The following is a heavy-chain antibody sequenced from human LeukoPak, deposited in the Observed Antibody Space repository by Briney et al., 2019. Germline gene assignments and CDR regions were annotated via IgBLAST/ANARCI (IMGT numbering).Heavy chain of an antibody. CDR2: IYYSGST. V-gene: IGHV4-61*01. Sequence: SETLSLTCTVSRGSVSSDNYYWSWIRQPPGRGLEWIGYIYYSGSTNYNPSLKSRVTISVDTSKNQFSLKLSSVTAADTAVYYCAKGGHSSGWYHDYWGQGTLVTVSS. J-gene: IGHJ4*02. CDR3: AKGGHSSGWYHDY. D-gene: IGHD6-19*01. CDR1: RGSVSSDNYY.